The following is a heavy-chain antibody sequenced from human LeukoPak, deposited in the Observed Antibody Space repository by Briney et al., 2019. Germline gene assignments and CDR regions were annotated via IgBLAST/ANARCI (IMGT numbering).Heavy chain of an antibody. CDR1: GGTFSSYA. D-gene: IGHD3-3*01. Sequence: GSSVKVSCKASGGTFSSYAISWVRQAPGQGLEWMGGIIPIFGTANYAQKFQGRVTITTDESTSTAYMELSSLRSEDTAVYYCASSLPRAIFPSDPYYYYMDVWGKGTTVTVSS. J-gene: IGHJ6*03. CDR2: IIPIFGTA. CDR3: ASSLPRAIFPSDPYYYYMDV. V-gene: IGHV1-69*05.